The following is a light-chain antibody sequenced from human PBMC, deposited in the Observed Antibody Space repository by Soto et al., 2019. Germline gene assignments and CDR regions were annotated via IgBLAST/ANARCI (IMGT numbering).Light chain of an antibody. CDR1: QGIHTS. Sequence: VLTQSPATLSLSPGERATLSFMASQGIHTSLAWYQQKPGQPPRLVVYDSTLRANGVPDRFGGSRSGTEFTLTINNLEPEDFAVYYCQQRNVWPPITFGQGTRWRL. J-gene: IGKJ5*01. CDR2: DST. CDR3: QQRNVWPPIT. V-gene: IGKV3-11*01.